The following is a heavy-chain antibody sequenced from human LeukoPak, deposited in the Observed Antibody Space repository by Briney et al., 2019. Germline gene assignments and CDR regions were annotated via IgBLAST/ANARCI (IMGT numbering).Heavy chain of an antibody. J-gene: IGHJ5*02. V-gene: IGHV5-51*01. Sequence: GESLKISCKGSGYSLTSYWIGWVRQMPGKGLEWMGIIYPGDSDTRYSPSFQGQVTISADKSISTAYLQWSSLKASDTAMYYCAXXXXXXXTSDNWFDPWGQGTLVTVSS. CDR2: IYPGDSDT. CDR3: AXXXXXXXTSDNWFDP. CDR1: GYSLTSYW. D-gene: IGHD3-16*01.